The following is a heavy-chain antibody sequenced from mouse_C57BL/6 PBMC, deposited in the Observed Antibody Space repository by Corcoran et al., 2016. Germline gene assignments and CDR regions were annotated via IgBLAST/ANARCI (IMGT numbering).Heavy chain of an antibody. J-gene: IGHJ1*03. Sequence: QIQLVQSGPELKKPGETVKISCKASGYTFTTYGMSWVKQAPGKGLKWMGWINTYSGVPTYADDFKGRFAFSLETSASTAYLQINNLKNEDTATYFCARQGDGYYYWYIDVWGTGTTVTVSS. CDR3: ARQGDGYYYWYIDV. CDR2: INTYSGVP. D-gene: IGHD2-3*01. V-gene: IGHV9-3*01. CDR1: GYTFTTYG.